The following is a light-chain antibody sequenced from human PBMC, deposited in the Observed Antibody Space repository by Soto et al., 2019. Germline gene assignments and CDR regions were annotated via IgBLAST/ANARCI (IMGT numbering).Light chain of an antibody. CDR1: SSDVGGYNY. V-gene: IGLV2-8*01. J-gene: IGLJ1*01. CDR3: TSYAGGNNV. CDR2: AVN. Sequence: QSVLTQPPYASGSPGQSVTISCTGTSSDVGGYNYVSWYQQYPGKVPKLMVYAVNNRPSGVPDRFSGSKSGNTASLTVSGLQAEDEADYYCTSYAGGNNVFGTGTKLTVL.